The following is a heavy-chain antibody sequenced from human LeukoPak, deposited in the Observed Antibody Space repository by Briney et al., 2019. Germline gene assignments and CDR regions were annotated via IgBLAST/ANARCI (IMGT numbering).Heavy chain of an antibody. CDR1: GDSINSSNYY. CDR3: ARVVAAAGNNWFDP. Sequence: ASETLSLTCTVSGDSINSSNYYWGWIRQPPGKGLEWIGNIYYSGSTYYKPSLKSRVTISVDTSKNQFSLKLNSVTAADTAVYYCARVVAAAGNNWFDPWGQGTLVTVSS. J-gene: IGHJ5*02. D-gene: IGHD6-13*01. V-gene: IGHV4-39*07. CDR2: IYYSGST.